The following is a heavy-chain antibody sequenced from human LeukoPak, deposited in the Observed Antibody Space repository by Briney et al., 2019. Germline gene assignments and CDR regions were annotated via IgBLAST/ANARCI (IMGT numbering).Heavy chain of an antibody. CDR1: GYTFTSYC. V-gene: IGHV1-46*03. Sequence: ASVKVSCKASGYTFTSYCMHWVRQAPGQGLEWMGIINPSGGSTSYAQKFQGRVTMTRDTSTSTVYMELSSLRSEDTAVYYCARDLDGIAVAGTNGLGFFDYWGQGTLVTVSS. CDR2: INPSGGST. D-gene: IGHD6-19*01. CDR3: ARDLDGIAVAGTNGLGFFDY. J-gene: IGHJ4*02.